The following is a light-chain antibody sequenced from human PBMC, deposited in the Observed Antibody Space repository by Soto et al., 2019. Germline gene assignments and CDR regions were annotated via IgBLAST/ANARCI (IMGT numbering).Light chain of an antibody. CDR3: QSYDSSLSGWV. V-gene: IGLV1-40*01. J-gene: IGLJ3*02. Sequence: QSVLTPPPSVSGAPGQRVTISCTGSSSNIGAGYDVHWYQQLPGTAPKLLLFGNNNRPSGVPDRFSGSKSATSASLAITGLQAEDEADYYCQSYDSSLSGWVFGGGTKLTVL. CDR2: GNN. CDR1: SSNIGAGYD.